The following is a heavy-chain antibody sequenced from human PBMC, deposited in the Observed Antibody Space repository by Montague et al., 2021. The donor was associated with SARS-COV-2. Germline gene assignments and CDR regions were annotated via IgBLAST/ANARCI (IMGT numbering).Heavy chain of an antibody. Sequence: SETLSLTCAVYGGCLSGYYWSWIRQPPGKGLEWIGETNHSGSTNYNPSLKSRVTISLDTSKNQFSLKLSPVTAADTAVYYCARGRRRYNWRDETSYYYGMDVWGQGTTVTVSS. V-gene: IGHV4-34*01. CDR3: ARGRRRYNWRDETSYYYGMDV. CDR2: TNHSGST. CDR1: GGCLSGYY. J-gene: IGHJ6*02. D-gene: IGHD1-20*01.